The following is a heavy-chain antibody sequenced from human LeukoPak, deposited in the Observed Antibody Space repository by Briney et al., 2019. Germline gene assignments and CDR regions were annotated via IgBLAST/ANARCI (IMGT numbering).Heavy chain of an antibody. J-gene: IGHJ4*02. CDR2: ISGSSVNT. CDR1: GITFSSYA. Sequence: PGGSLRLSCAAPGITFSSYAMTWVRQSPGKGRDWVSPISGSSVNTYYADSVKGRFTISRDNSKNTVYLQMNSLRAEDTAVFYCARSRYSNSWLFDYWGQGTLVTVSS. CDR3: ARSRYSNSWLFDY. D-gene: IGHD6-13*01. V-gene: IGHV3-23*01.